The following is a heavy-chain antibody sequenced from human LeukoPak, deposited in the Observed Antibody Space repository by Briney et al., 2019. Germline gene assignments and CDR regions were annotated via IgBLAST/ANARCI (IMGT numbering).Heavy chain of an antibody. J-gene: IGHJ3*02. V-gene: IGHV4-59*01. Sequence: SETLSLTCTVSGGSISSYYWSRIRQPPGKGLEWIGNIYYSGSTNYNPSLKSRVTISVDTSKNQFSLKLSSVTAADTAVYYCARSSKYYDILTGYYAGHDAFDIWGQGTMVTVSS. CDR2: IYYSGST. CDR1: GGSISSYY. D-gene: IGHD3-9*01. CDR3: ARSSKYYDILTGYYAGHDAFDI.